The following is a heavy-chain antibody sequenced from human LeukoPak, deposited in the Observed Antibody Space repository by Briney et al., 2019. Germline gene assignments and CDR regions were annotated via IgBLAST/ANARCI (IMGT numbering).Heavy chain of an antibody. V-gene: IGHV3-48*03. CDR3: AKDIWHDYGDFENSIFDY. Sequence: QTGGSLRLSCAASGFTFSSYEMNWVRQAPGKGLEWVSYISSSGSTIYYADSVKGRFTISRDNAKNSLYLQMNSLRAEDMALYYCAKDIWHDYGDFENSIFDYWGQGTLVTVSS. CDR2: ISSSGSTI. D-gene: IGHD4-17*01. J-gene: IGHJ4*02. CDR1: GFTFSSYE.